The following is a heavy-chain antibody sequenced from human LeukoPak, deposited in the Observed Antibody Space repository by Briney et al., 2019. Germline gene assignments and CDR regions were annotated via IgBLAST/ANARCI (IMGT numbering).Heavy chain of an antibody. CDR2: INHSGST. J-gene: IGHJ5*02. CDR1: GGSFSGYY. CDR3: ASSYYDSSGLFDP. V-gene: IGHV4-34*01. Sequence: PSETLSLTCAVYGGSFSGYYWSWIRQPPGKGLEWIGEINHSGSTNYNPSLKSRVTISVDTSKNQFSLKLSSVTAADTAVYYCASSYYDSSGLFDPWGQGTLVTVSS. D-gene: IGHD3-22*01.